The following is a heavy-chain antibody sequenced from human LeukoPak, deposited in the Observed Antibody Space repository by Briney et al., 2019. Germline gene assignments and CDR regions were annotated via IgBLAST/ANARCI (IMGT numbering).Heavy chain of an antibody. CDR1: AFTFSGYS. Sequence: GGPLRLSCAASAFTFSGYSMTWVRQAPGKGLEWVSSISSSGTYIYYADSVKGRFTISRDNAKNSLYLQMNSLRAEDMAVYYCARIAVADNLFDYWGQGTLVTVSS. CDR3: ARIAVADNLFDY. D-gene: IGHD6-19*01. V-gene: IGHV3-21*01. CDR2: ISSSGTYI. J-gene: IGHJ4*02.